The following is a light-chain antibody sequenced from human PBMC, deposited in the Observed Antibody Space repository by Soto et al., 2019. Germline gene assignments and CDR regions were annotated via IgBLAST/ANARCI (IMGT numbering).Light chain of an antibody. CDR2: EVT. CDR3: SSFTGYSTVI. CDR1: SSDVGGYNY. J-gene: IGLJ2*01. V-gene: IGLV2-14*01. Sequence: QSVLTQPASVSGSPGQSITISCTGTSSDVGGYNYVSWYQQYPGKAPRLMIYEVTNRPSGVSNRFAGSKSGNTASLTISGLQAEDEADYYCSSFTGYSTVIFGGGTKLTVL.